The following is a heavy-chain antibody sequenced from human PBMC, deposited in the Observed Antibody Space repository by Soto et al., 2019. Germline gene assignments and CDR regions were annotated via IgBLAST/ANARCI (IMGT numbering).Heavy chain of an antibody. CDR3: GSVRPSGYVLS. Sequence: SETLSLTCTVPGGSLSSYYWTWIRQSPGKGLEWIGYVYFSGNTNYNPSLKSRVTISIDTSKNQFSLRLASVTAADTAFYYCGSVRPSGYVLSWGQGTLVTVSS. V-gene: IGHV4-59*01. J-gene: IGHJ5*02. CDR1: GGSLSSYY. CDR2: VYFSGNT. D-gene: IGHD6-25*01.